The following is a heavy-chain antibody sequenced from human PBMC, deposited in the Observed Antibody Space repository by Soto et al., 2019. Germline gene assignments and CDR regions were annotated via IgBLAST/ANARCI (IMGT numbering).Heavy chain of an antibody. CDR2: IRKKANGYTT. V-gene: IGHV3-72*01. Sequence: EVQLVESGGGLVQPGGSLRLSCAASGFPFSDHSMDWVRQAPGKGLEWVGRIRKKANGYTTDYAAAVKGRFTISRDESKNSVYVQMNSLKTEDTAVYYCVRVDGPYYFDYWGQGTLVTVSS. J-gene: IGHJ4*02. CDR3: VRVDGPYYFDY. CDR1: GFPFSDHS.